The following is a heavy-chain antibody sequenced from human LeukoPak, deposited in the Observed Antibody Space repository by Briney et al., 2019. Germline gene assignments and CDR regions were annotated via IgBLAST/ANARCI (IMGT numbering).Heavy chain of an antibody. D-gene: IGHD3-9*01. Sequence: GGSLRLSCAASGFTFSSYSMNWVRQAPGKGLEWVSAISNGSSYKYYEDSVKGRFTISRDNAKNSLYLQMNSLRAEDTAVYYCARVVDRPYYDILTGYYSNWGQGTLVTVSS. V-gene: IGHV3-21*01. J-gene: IGHJ4*02. CDR1: GFTFSSYS. CDR3: ARVVDRPYYDILTGYYSN. CDR2: ISNGSSYK.